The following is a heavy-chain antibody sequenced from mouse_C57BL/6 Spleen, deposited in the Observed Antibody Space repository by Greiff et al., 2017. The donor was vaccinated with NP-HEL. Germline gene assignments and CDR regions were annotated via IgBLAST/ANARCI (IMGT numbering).Heavy chain of an antibody. D-gene: IGHD5-1-1*01. Sequence: QVQLKESGPGLVAPSQCLSITCTVSGFSLTSYGVDWVRQSPGKGLEWLGVIWGVGSTNYNSALKSRLSISKDNSKSQVFFKMNSLQTDDTAMYYCASEDTTGAMDYWGQGTSVTVSS. CDR2: IWGVGST. CDR3: ASEDTTGAMDY. CDR1: GFSLTSYG. V-gene: IGHV2-6*01. J-gene: IGHJ4*01.